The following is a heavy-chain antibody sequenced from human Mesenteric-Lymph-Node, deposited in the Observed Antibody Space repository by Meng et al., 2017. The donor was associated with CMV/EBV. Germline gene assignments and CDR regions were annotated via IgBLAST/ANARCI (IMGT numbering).Heavy chain of an antibody. V-gene: IGHV3-21*01. D-gene: IGHD2-2*01. CDR2: ITGGSTYL. J-gene: IGHJ4*02. Sequence: GGSLRLSCAASGVSFSTYAMTWVRQAPGKGLEWISSITGGSTYLYYADSVKGRFTISRDNAKNSLYLEMNSLRPEDTAVYYCAGAGLSIRRVVPVVMIHPYNWGQGTLVTVSS. CDR1: GVSFSTYA. CDR3: AGAGLSIRRVVPVVMIHPYN.